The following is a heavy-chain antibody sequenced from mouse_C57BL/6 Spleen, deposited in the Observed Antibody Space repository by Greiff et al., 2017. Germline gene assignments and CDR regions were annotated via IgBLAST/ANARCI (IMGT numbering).Heavy chain of an antibody. CDR3: ARSGYYGSSHWYFDV. J-gene: IGHJ1*03. CDR1: GYTFTSYW. Sequence: VQLQQPGAELVKPGASVKLSCKASGYTFTSYWMQWVKQRPGQGLVWIGEIDPSDSYTNYNQKFKGKATLTVDTSSSTAYMQRSSLTSEDSAGYYCARSGYYGSSHWYFDVWGTGTTVTVSS. CDR2: IDPSDSYT. V-gene: IGHV1-50*01. D-gene: IGHD1-1*01.